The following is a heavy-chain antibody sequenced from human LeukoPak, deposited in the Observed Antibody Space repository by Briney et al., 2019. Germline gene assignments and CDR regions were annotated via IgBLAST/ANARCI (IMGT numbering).Heavy chain of an antibody. CDR3: AKDLSPEVRNWFDP. Sequence: GRSLRLSCAASGFTFDDYAMHWVRHAPGKGLEWVSGISWNSGSIGYADSVKGRFTISRDNAKNSLYLQMNSLRAEDTALYYYAKDLSPEVRNWFDPWGQGTLVTVSS. J-gene: IGHJ5*02. CDR2: ISWNSGSI. D-gene: IGHD3-16*02. V-gene: IGHV3-9*01. CDR1: GFTFDDYA.